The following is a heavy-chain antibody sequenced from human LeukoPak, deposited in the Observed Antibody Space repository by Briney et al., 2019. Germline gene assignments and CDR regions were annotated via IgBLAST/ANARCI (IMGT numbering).Heavy chain of an antibody. Sequence: GGSLRLSCAASGFTFSSYAMSWVRQAPGKGLEWVSAISGSGVSTYYADSVKGRFTISRDNSKNTLYLQMNSLRAEDTAVYYCAKDGYFNSGSYYDYWGQGTLVTVSS. J-gene: IGHJ4*02. CDR2: ISGSGVST. V-gene: IGHV3-23*01. D-gene: IGHD1-26*01. CDR3: AKDGYFNSGSYYDY. CDR1: GFTFSSYA.